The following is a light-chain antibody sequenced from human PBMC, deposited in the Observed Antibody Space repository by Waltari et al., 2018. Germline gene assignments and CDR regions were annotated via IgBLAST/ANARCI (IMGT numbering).Light chain of an antibody. CDR3: QQYATSWS. CDR2: KAS. Sequence: DIQMTQSPSTLSASVGGRVTITCRASQNINNWVTWYQQKPGNAPKLLIYKASTLENGVPSLFSGSGFGTEFTLTISSLQPDDSATYYCQQYATSWSFGQGTKVEIK. CDR1: QNINNW. J-gene: IGKJ1*01. V-gene: IGKV1-5*03.